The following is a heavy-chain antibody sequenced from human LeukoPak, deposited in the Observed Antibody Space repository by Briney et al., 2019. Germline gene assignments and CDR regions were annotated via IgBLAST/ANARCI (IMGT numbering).Heavy chain of an antibody. D-gene: IGHD3-22*01. CDR2: ITGSGGST. J-gene: IGHJ4*02. V-gene: IGHV3-23*01. CDR1: GCTFSSYA. Sequence: PGGSLRLSCAASGCTFSSYAMSWVRQAPGKGLEWVSTITGSGGSTYYADSVKGRFTISRDNSKNTLYLQMNSLRAEDTAVYYCARRYYDSSGYGFDYWGQGTLVTVSS. CDR3: ARRYYDSSGYGFDY.